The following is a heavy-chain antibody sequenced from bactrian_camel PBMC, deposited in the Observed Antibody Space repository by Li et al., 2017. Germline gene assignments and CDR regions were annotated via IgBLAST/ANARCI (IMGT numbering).Heavy chain of an antibody. Sequence: QLVESGGGLVQPGGFLRLSCAASGFTFSVYWMYWVRQAPGKGLEWVSTIGSGGGTTYYADSLKGRFTISRANAKNTVALQMNDLKPEDTAMYYCAADTPDLGPQGWACPRGEEGEDGYECWGQGTQVTVS. CDR1: GFTFSVYW. D-gene: IGHD5*01. V-gene: IGHV3S25*01. J-gene: IGHJ4*01. CDR2: IGSGGGTT. CDR3: AADTPDLGPQGWACPRGEEGEDGYEC.